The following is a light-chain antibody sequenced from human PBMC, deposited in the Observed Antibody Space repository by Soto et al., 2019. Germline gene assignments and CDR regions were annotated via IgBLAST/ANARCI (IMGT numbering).Light chain of an antibody. Sequence: QSVLTQPRSVSGSPGQSVTISCTGTSSDVGGYDYVSWYQQHPDKAPKLMIYDVSKRPSGVPDRFSGSKSGNTASLTISGLQAEDEADYDCYSDAGSSYVFGTGTKVTVL. V-gene: IGLV2-11*01. CDR3: YSDAGSSYV. J-gene: IGLJ1*01. CDR2: DVS. CDR1: SSDVGGYDY.